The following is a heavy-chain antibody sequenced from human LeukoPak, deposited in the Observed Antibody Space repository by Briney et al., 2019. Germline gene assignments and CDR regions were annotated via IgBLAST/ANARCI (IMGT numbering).Heavy chain of an antibody. D-gene: IGHD3-10*01. V-gene: IGHV1-2*02. CDR3: ARGFITMVRGVIFPFDP. Sequence: ASVKVSCKASGYTFTGYYMHWVRQAPGQGLEWMGWINPNSGGTNYAQKFQGRVTMTRDTSISTAYMELSRLRSDDTAVYYCARGFITMVRGVIFPFDPWGQGTLVAVSS. J-gene: IGHJ5*02. CDR1: GYTFTGYY. CDR2: INPNSGGT.